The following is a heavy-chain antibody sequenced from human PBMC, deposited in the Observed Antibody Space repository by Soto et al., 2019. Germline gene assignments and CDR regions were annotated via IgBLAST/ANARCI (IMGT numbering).Heavy chain of an antibody. CDR3: ARWDYELDY. J-gene: IGHJ4*02. V-gene: IGHV4-38-2*01. D-gene: IGHD4-17*01. Sequence: SETLSLTCAVSGYSIRSGYFWGWIRQPPGKGLEWIGSMYHSGITYYNLSLKSRVTISVDTSKSQFSLKLSSVTAADTAVYYCARWDYELDYWGQGKMVTVSS. CDR2: MYHSGIT. CDR1: GYSIRSGYF.